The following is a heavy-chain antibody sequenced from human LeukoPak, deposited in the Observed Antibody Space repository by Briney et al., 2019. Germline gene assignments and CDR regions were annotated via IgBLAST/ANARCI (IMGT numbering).Heavy chain of an antibody. J-gene: IGHJ4*02. CDR2: ISSSGSYI. D-gene: IGHD6-13*01. CDR3: AREDASSWDY. Sequence: GGSLRLSCAASGFTFSSYSMNWVRQAPGKGLEWVSSISSSGSYIYYADSLKGRFTISRDNAKNPLYLQMNSLRAEDTAVYYCAREDASSWDYWGQGILVTVSS. CDR1: GFTFSSYS. V-gene: IGHV3-21*01.